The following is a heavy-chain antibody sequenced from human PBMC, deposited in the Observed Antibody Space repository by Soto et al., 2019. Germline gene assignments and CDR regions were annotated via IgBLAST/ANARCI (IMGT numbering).Heavy chain of an antibody. CDR2: ISGSGGST. D-gene: IGHD3-10*01. J-gene: IGHJ6*02. CDR1: GFTFSSYA. CDR3: AKDQFSMVRGLYGMDV. Sequence: LRLSCAASGFTFSSYAMSWVRQAPGKGLEWVSAISGSGGSTYYADSVKGRFTISRDNSKNTLYLQMNSLRAEDTAVYYCAKDQFSMVRGLYGMDVWGQGTTVTVSS. V-gene: IGHV3-23*01.